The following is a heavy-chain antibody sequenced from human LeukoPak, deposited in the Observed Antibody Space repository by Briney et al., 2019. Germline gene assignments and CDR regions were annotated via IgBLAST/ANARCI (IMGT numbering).Heavy chain of an antibody. CDR1: GGSLTNYY. CDR2: IHSDGTT. V-gene: IGHV4-59*12. J-gene: IGHJ4*02. D-gene: IGHD2-21*02. Sequence: SETLSLTCSVSGGSLTNYYWGWIRQPPGKGLEFIGYIHSDGTTNYDSSLQSRVAISLDTSKNQFSLKLGSVTAADTGVYYCAREACSGGDCTNFDHWGRGTLVTVSS. CDR3: AREACSGGDCTNFDH.